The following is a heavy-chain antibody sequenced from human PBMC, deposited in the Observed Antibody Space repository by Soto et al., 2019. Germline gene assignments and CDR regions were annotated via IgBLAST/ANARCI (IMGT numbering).Heavy chain of an antibody. CDR1: GYTFTSYA. Sequence: ASVKVSCKASGYTFTSYAMHWVRQAPGQRLEWMGWINAGNGNTKYSQKFQGRVTITRDTSASTAYMELSSLRSEDTAVYYCARDVLRFLEWLGFDPWGQGTLVTSPQ. CDR3: ARDVLRFLEWLGFDP. CDR2: INAGNGNT. D-gene: IGHD3-3*01. J-gene: IGHJ5*02. V-gene: IGHV1-3*01.